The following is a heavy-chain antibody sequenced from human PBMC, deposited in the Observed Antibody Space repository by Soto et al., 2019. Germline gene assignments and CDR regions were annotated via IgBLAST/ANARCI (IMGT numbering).Heavy chain of an antibody. CDR2: IYWDDDK. CDR3: AHIVVAGLGYYFDY. V-gene: IGHV2-5*02. Sequence: SGPTLVNPTQTLTLTCTFSGFSLSSTRMAVGWIRKPSVMALEWLVLIYWDDDKRYSPFLKSRLTITKDTSKNQVVLTMSNMDPVDTARYYCAHIVVAGLGYYFDYWGQGTLVTVSS. CDR1: GFSLSSTRMA. D-gene: IGHD6-19*01. J-gene: IGHJ4*02.